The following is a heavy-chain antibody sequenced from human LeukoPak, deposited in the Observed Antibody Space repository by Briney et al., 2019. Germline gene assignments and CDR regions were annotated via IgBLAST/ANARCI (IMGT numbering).Heavy chain of an antibody. CDR2: IIPIFGTA. D-gene: IGHD5-18*01. Sequence: GASVKVSCKASGGTFSSYAISWVRQAPGQGLEWMGGIIPIFGTANYAQKFQGRVTITADKSTSTAYMELSSLRSDDTAVYYCARVFRQLWLGFDYWGQGTLVTVSS. CDR3: ARVFRQLWLGFDY. V-gene: IGHV1-69*06. J-gene: IGHJ4*02. CDR1: GGTFSSYA.